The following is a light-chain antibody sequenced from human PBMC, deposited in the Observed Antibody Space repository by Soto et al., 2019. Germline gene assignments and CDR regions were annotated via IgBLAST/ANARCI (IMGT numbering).Light chain of an antibody. CDR1: QSFGTD. Sequence: EIVLTQSPATLSLSPGERATLSCRSSQSFGTDLAWYQQKPGQAPRLLIYDASTGATGTPARFSGSGSGTEFALTISSLQSEDFAIYYCQQYSDWPPITFGQGTRLEIK. CDR3: QQYSDWPPIT. CDR2: DAS. V-gene: IGKV3-15*01. J-gene: IGKJ5*01.